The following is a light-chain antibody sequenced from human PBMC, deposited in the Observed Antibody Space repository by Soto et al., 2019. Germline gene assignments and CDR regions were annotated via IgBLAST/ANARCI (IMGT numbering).Light chain of an antibody. CDR1: SSNIGNNY. J-gene: IGLJ1*01. Sequence: QSVLTQPRSVSAAPGQKVTISCSGSSSNIGNNYVSWYQQLPGTAPKLLIYDNNKRPSGIPDRFSGSKSGTSATLGITGLQTGDEADYYCGTWDSSLSAGVVFGTGTKLTVL. V-gene: IGLV1-51*01. CDR2: DNN. CDR3: GTWDSSLSAGVV.